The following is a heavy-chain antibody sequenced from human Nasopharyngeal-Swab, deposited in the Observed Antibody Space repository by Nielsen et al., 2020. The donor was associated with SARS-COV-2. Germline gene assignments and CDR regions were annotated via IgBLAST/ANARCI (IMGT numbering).Heavy chain of an antibody. CDR2: ISSDGSST. CDR1: GFTLSGSV. Sequence: GESLKISCAASGFTLSGSVIHWVRQAPGKGLVWVSRISSDGSSTNYADSVKGRFTISRDNAKNTLYLQMNSLRAEDTAVYYCARGGSGSPMGHDYWGQGTLVTVSS. V-gene: IGHV3-74*01. D-gene: IGHD3-10*01. J-gene: IGHJ4*02. CDR3: ARGGSGSPMGHDY.